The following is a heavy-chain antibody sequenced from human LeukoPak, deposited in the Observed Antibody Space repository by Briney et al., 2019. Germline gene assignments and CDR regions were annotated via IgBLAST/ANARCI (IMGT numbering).Heavy chain of an antibody. CDR3: AKDFTVTTVSEYFQH. CDR2: ISGSGGST. Sequence: QPGGSLRLSCAASGFTFSSYSMNWVRQAPGKGLEWVSSISGSGGSTYYADSVKGRFTISRDNSKNTLYLQMNSLRAEDTAVYYCAKDFTVTTVSEYFQHWGQGTLVTVSS. CDR1: GFTFSSYS. D-gene: IGHD4-17*01. V-gene: IGHV3-23*01. J-gene: IGHJ1*01.